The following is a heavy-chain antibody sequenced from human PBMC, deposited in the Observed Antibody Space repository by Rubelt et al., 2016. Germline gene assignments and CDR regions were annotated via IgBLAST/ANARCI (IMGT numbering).Heavy chain of an antibody. CDR3: ARAAAGTLGDY. J-gene: IGHJ4*02. CDR2: IKEDGREQ. V-gene: IGHV3-7*04. D-gene: IGHD6-13*01. CDR1: GFTFSSYS. Sequence: EVQLVESGGGLVKPGGSLRLSCAASGFTFSSYSMNWVRQAPGKGLEWVANIKEDGREQYDVDSVRGRFTISRNNANNSLYLQMDSRRAEDTAVYYCARAAAGTLGDYWGQGTLVTVSS.